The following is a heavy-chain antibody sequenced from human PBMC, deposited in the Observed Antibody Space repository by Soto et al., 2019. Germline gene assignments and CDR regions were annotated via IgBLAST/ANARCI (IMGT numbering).Heavy chain of an antibody. Sequence: QPGGSLRLSCAASGFTFSSYEMNWVRQAPGKGLEWVSYISSSGSTIYYADSVKGRFTISRDNAKNSLYLQMNSLRAEDTAVYYCARELVRGSDAFDFWGQGTMVTVSS. J-gene: IGHJ3*01. CDR2: ISSSGSTI. CDR3: ARELVRGSDAFDF. D-gene: IGHD3-10*01. V-gene: IGHV3-48*03. CDR1: GFTFSSYE.